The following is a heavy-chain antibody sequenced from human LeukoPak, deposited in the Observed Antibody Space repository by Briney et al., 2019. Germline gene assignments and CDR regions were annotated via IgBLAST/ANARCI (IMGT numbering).Heavy chain of an antibody. V-gene: IGHV1-8*01. CDR3: ARGLAWGGSDFDP. CDR1: GYTFTSYD. J-gene: IGHJ5*02. D-gene: IGHD3-3*01. Sequence: GASVKVSCKTSGYTFTSYDINWVRQAPGQGLEWMGWMNPDSGDTGYSQKFQGRVTLTRITSKSTAYMELRSLRSEDTAVYYCARGLAWGGSDFDPWGQGTLVTVSS. CDR2: MNPDSGDT.